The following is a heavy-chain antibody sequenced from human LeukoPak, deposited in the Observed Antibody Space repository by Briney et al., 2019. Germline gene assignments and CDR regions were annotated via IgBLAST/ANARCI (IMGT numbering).Heavy chain of an antibody. CDR3: AKDLQGEDFWSGHPFDY. CDR2: ISGSGGST. D-gene: IGHD3-3*01. CDR1: GCTFSSYA. J-gene: IGHJ4*02. V-gene: IGHV3-23*01. Sequence: GGSLRLSCAASGCTFSSYAMSWVRQAPGKGLEWVSAISGSGGSTYYADSVKGRFTISRDNSKNTLYLQMNSLRAEDTAVYYCAKDLQGEDFWSGHPFDYWGQGTLVTVSS.